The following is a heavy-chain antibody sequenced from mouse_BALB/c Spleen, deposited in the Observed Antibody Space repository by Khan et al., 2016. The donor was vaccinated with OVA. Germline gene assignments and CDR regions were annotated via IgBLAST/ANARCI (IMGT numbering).Heavy chain of an antibody. D-gene: IGHD3-3*01. CDR2: INPKNGGT. CDR3: ARDAGRS. Sequence: VPLTESGPELVKPGASVQISCKTSGYTFPQYTVHWVKQSLGKSLAWIGVINPKNGGTAYNQKLKGKATLTVDKSSSTAYLEFRSLTSEDSAVFYCARDAGRSWGQGTSDTVAS. J-gene: IGHJ4*01. V-gene: IGHV1-18*01. CDR1: GYTFPQYT.